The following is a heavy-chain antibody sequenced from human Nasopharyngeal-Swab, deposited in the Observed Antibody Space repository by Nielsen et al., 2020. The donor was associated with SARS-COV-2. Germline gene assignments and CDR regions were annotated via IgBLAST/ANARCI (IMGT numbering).Heavy chain of an antibody. V-gene: IGHV3-30-3*01. D-gene: IGHD6-19*01. CDR3: ARDYSSGFDAFDI. J-gene: IGHJ3*02. CDR1: GFTFSSYA. Sequence: SCAASGFTFSSYAMHWVRQAPGKGLEWVAVISYDGSNKYYADSVKGRFTISRDNSKNTLYLQMNSLRAEDTAVYYCARDYSSGFDAFDIWGQGTMVTVSS. CDR2: ISYDGSNK.